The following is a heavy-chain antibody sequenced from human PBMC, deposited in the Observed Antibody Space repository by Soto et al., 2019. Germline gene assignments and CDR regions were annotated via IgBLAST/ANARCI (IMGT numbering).Heavy chain of an antibody. J-gene: IGHJ3*02. CDR2: IIPIFGTA. D-gene: IGHD2-15*01. Sequence: SVKVSCKASGGTFSSYAISWVRQAPGQGLEWMGGIIPIFGTANYAQKFQGRVTITADKSTSTAYMELSSLRSEDMAVYYCASSVVVVVAANGAFDIWGQGTMVTVSS. CDR3: ASSVVVVVAANGAFDI. V-gene: IGHV1-69*06. CDR1: GGTFSSYA.